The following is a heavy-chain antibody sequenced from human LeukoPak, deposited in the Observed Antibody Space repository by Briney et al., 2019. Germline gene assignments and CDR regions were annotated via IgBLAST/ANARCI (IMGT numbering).Heavy chain of an antibody. CDR1: GFTFSSYG. Sequence: GGSLRLSCAASGFTFSSYGMHWVRQAPGKGLEWVALIWYDGTNKYYADSVKGRFTISRDNSKNTLYQQMNSLSAEDTAVYYCVTTSSDPQDSSGYLGYWGQGTLVTVSS. CDR2: IWYDGTNK. J-gene: IGHJ4*02. CDR3: VTTSSDPQDSSGYLGY. V-gene: IGHV3-33*01. D-gene: IGHD3-22*01.